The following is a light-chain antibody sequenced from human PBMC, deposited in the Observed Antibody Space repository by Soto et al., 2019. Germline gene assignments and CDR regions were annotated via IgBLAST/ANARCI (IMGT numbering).Light chain of an antibody. Sequence: EIVMTQSPATLSVSPGERATLSCRASQSVSSNLAWYQQXXXXXPRLLIYGASTRATGIPARFSGSGSGTEFTLTISSLQSEDSAVYYCQQYNNWPMYTFGQGTKLEIK. CDR1: QSVSSN. CDR3: QQYNNWPMYT. J-gene: IGKJ2*01. V-gene: IGKV3-15*01. CDR2: GAS.